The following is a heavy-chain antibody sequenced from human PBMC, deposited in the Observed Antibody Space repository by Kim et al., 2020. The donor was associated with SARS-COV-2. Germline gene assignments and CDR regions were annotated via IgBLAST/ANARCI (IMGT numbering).Heavy chain of an antibody. CDR3: ARDQGYYDSSGYEVYYYGMDV. Sequence: GGSLRLSCAASGFTFSSYWMSWVRQAPGKGLEWVANIKQDGSEKYYVDSVKGRFTISRDNAKNSLYLQMNSLRAEDTAVYYCARDQGYYDSSGYEVYYYGMDVWGQGTTVTVSS. J-gene: IGHJ6*02. V-gene: IGHV3-7*01. CDR1: GFTFSSYW. CDR2: IKQDGSEK. D-gene: IGHD3-22*01.